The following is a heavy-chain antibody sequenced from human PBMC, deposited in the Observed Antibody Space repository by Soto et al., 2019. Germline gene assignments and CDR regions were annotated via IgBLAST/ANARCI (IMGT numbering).Heavy chain of an antibody. CDR1: GGTFNTFA. J-gene: IGHJ4*02. D-gene: IGHD3-22*01. V-gene: IGHV1-69*01. CDR2: IVPMFGTA. Sequence: QVQLVQSGAEVKKPGSSVKVSCMASGGTFNTFAITWVRQAPGQGLECMGGIVPMFGTAHYAQKFQGRVTITADESTRTVYMDLSSLRSEDTAVYYCARFSPPRGYNAYWSQGTLVTVSS. CDR3: ARFSPPRGYNAY.